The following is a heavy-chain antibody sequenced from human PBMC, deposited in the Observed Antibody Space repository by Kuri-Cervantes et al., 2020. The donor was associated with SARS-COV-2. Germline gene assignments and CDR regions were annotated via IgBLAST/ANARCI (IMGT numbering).Heavy chain of an antibody. V-gene: IGHV3-48*01. CDR1: GFTFSSYS. D-gene: IGHD4-11*01. Sequence: LSLTCAASGFTFSSYSMNWVRQAPGKGLEWVSYISSSSSTIYYADSVKGRFTISRDNAKNSLYLQMNSLRAEDAAVYYCAKGGSWDYSNYEIYYYGMDVWGQGTTVTVSS. CDR2: ISSSSSTI. CDR3: AKGGSWDYSNYEIYYYGMDV. J-gene: IGHJ6*02.